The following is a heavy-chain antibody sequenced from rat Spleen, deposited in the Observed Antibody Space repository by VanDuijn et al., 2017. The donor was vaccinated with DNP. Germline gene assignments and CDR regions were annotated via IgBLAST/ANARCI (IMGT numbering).Heavy chain of an antibody. CDR1: GFTFSDYY. Sequence: EVQLVESGGGLVQPGRSLKLSCAASGFTFSDYYMAWVRQAPTKGLEWVAYITYDGGITYYRDSVKGRFTISRDNTKSTLYLQMNSLRSEDMATYYCARPHYNNYGWFAYWGQGTLVTVSS. CDR3: ARPHYNNYGWFAY. J-gene: IGHJ3*01. CDR2: ITYDGGIT. V-gene: IGHV5-22*01. D-gene: IGHD1-10*01.